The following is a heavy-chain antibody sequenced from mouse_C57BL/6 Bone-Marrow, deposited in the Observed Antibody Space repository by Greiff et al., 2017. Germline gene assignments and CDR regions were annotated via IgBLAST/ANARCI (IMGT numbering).Heavy chain of an antibody. V-gene: IGHV1-78*01. Sequence: VHLVESDAELVKPGASVKISCKVSGYTFTDHTIHWMKQRPEQGLEWIGYIYPRDGSTKYNEKFKGKATLTADKSSSTAYMQLNSLTSEDSAVYFCARGGYSNYPYFDYWGQGTTLTVSS. CDR3: ARGGYSNYPYFDY. CDR2: IYPRDGST. J-gene: IGHJ2*01. CDR1: GYTFTDHT. D-gene: IGHD2-5*01.